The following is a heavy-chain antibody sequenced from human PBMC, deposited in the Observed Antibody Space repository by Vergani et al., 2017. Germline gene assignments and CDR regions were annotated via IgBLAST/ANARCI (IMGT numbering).Heavy chain of an antibody. CDR3: AKVNGDILTGWFDY. CDR1: GFTFSSYG. D-gene: IGHD3-9*01. V-gene: IGHV3-30*18. CDR2: ISYDGSNK. Sequence: QVQLVESGGGVVQPGRSLRLSCAASGFTFSSYGMHWVRQAPGKGLEWVAVISYDGSNKYYADSVKGRFTISRDNSKNTLYLQMNSLRAEDTAVYYCAKVNGDILTGWFDYWGQGTLVTVSS. J-gene: IGHJ4*02.